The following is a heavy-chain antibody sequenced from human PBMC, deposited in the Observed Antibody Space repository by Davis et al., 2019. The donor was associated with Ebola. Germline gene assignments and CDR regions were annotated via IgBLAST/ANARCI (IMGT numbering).Heavy chain of an antibody. J-gene: IGHJ5*02. D-gene: IGHD3-22*01. Sequence: SETLSLTCTVSGGSISSGGYYWSWIRQHPGKGLEWIGYIYYSGSTYYNPSLKSRVTISVDTSKNQFSLKLSSVTAADTAVYYCARRLTYYYDSSGYYRYNWFDPWGQGTLVTVSS. V-gene: IGHV4-39*01. CDR1: GGSISSGGYY. CDR2: IYYSGST. CDR3: ARRLTYYYDSSGYYRYNWFDP.